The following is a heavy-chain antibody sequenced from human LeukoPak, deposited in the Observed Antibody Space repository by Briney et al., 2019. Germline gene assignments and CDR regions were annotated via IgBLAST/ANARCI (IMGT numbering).Heavy chain of an antibody. CDR2: ISWSGGAL. CDR1: GFIFDDYD. Sequence: GGSLRLSCVVSGFIFDDYDMHWVRQAPGKGLEWVSGISWSGGALAYANSVKGRVTISRDNDKNSLYLQMNSLRAEDTALYYCAKGAGAWVTDWGRGTLVIVSS. CDR3: AKGAGAWVTD. V-gene: IGHV3-9*01. D-gene: IGHD2-21*02. J-gene: IGHJ4*02.